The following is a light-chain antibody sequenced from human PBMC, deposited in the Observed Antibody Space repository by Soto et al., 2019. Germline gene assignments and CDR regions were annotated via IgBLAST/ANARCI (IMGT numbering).Light chain of an antibody. CDR3: QQYNNWPPT. J-gene: IGKJ5*01. CDR1: QSVSSN. V-gene: IGKV3-15*01. Sequence: EIVMTQSPATLSVSPGERAILSCRASQSVSSNLAWYKKKPGQAPRLLIYGASTRDTGIPDRVSGSGSGTEVTLTISSLQSEDFAVYYCQQYNNWPPTFGQGTRLEIK. CDR2: GAS.